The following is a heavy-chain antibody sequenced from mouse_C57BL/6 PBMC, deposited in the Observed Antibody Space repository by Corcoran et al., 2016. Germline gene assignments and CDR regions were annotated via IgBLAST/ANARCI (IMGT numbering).Heavy chain of an antibody. CDR2: INTYSGVP. V-gene: IGHV9-3*01. CDR3: ARRSSGYFDV. Sequence: QIQLVQSGPELKKPGETVKISCKASGYTFTTYGMSWVKQAPGKGLKWMGWINTYSGVPTYADDFKGRFAFSLETSASTAYLQINNLKNEDTATYFCARRSSGYFDVWGTGTTVTVSS. CDR1: GYTFTTYG. D-gene: IGHD1-1*01. J-gene: IGHJ1*03.